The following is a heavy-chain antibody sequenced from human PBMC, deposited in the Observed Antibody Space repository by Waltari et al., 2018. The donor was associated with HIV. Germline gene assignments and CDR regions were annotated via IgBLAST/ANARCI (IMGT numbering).Heavy chain of an antibody. CDR3: VRGEKERMLRFLEYLPSGNFDY. Sequence: EVQLVESGGGLVRPGGSLRLYCEASGFSFSNYGMHWVRQSPGKGLECVANMKEELSGTHYVDAVKGRFTISRDDAKNSLYLQMSSLTADDTAVYFCVRGEKERMLRFLEYLPSGNFDYWGQGTLVTVSS. J-gene: IGHJ4*02. CDR1: GFSFSNYG. V-gene: IGHV3-7*01. CDR2: MKEELSGT. D-gene: IGHD3-3*01.